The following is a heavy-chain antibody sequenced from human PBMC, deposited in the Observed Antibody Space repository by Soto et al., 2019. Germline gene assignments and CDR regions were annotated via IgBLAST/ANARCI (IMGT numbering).Heavy chain of an antibody. V-gene: IGHV3-21*04. CDR2: ISSSRSYI. D-gene: IGHD3-16*02. CDR3: AKEKNPVHYDSVGGSYRYKGPDAAFGI. CDR1: GFTFSGYS. Sequence: GGSLRLSCAASGFTFSGYSMNWVRQAPGKGLEWVSSISSSRSYIYYADSVKGRFTVSRDNAKNSLYLQMNSLRAEDTAVYYCAKEKNPVHYDSVGGSYRYKGPDAAFGIGGQGTMVTVSS. J-gene: IGHJ3*02.